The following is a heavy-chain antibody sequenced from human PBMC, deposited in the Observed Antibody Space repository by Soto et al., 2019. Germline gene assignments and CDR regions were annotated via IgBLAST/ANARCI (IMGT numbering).Heavy chain of an antibody. D-gene: IGHD3-10*01. Sequence: PSETLSLTCTVSGGSISSGDYYWSWIRQHPGKGLEWIGYIYYSGTAEYGTPLKGRATISRDDSTNTLDLLMNNLKTEDTGVYFCVRILQYFGAPRAYFDLWGRGTLVTVSS. J-gene: IGHJ2*01. CDR1: GGSISSGDYY. V-gene: IGHV4-30-4*08. CDR2: IYYSGTA. CDR3: VRILQYFGAPRAYFDL.